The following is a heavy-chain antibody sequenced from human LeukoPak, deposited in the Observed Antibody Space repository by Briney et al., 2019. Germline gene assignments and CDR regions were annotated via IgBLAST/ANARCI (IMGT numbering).Heavy chain of an antibody. Sequence: SETLSLTCTVSGGSISSSSYYWGWIRQPPGKGLEWIGSIYYSGSTYYNPSLKSRVTISVDTSKNQFSLKLSSVTAADTAVYYCARIVVVPAAIPKSLRLEWLTSYYYYMDVWGKGTTVTVSS. V-gene: IGHV4-39*07. D-gene: IGHD2-2*02. CDR3: ARIVVVPAAIPKSLRLEWLTSYYYYMDV. CDR1: GGSISSSSYY. CDR2: IYYSGST. J-gene: IGHJ6*03.